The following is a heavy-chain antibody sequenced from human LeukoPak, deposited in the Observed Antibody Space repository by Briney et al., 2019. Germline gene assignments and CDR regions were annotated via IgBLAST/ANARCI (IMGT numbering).Heavy chain of an antibody. CDR3: AKDRLGALLYFDS. Sequence: PGGSLRLSCAASGFTFSCYAMSWVRQAPGKGLEWVSAISGSGGTTYYADSVKGRFTISRDNSMNTLYLQMNSLRAEDTAVYSCAKDRLGALLYFDSWGQGTLVTVSS. J-gene: IGHJ4*02. V-gene: IGHV3-23*01. CDR1: GFTFSCYA. CDR2: ISGSGGTT. D-gene: IGHD1-26*01.